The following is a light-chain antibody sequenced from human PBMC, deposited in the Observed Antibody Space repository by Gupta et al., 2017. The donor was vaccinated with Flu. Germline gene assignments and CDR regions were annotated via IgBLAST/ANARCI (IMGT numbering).Light chain of an antibody. J-gene: IGKJ2*01. V-gene: IGKV3-20*01. CDR1: QSVSSSS. CDR2: GAS. Sequence: CRVSQSVSSSSLAWYQQKPGQAPRLLISGASSRATGIPDRFSGSGSGTDXTLTISXLEPEDFAVYYCQQYGSSPPTTFGXGTKLEIK. CDR3: QQYGSSPPTT.